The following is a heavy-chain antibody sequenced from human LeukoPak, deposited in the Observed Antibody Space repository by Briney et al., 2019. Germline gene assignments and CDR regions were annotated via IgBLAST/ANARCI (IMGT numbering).Heavy chain of an antibody. CDR1: GYTFSSYV. CDR3: ARGTWELLMDY. V-gene: IGHV1-3*01. CDR2: INAGKGDT. Sequence: ASVKVSCKASGYTFSSYVMSWVRQAPGQRLEWMGWINAGKGDTKYSQKFQGRVTITRDTSASTAYMELSSLRSDDTAVYYCARGTWELLMDYWGRGTLVTVSS. J-gene: IGHJ4*02. D-gene: IGHD1-26*01.